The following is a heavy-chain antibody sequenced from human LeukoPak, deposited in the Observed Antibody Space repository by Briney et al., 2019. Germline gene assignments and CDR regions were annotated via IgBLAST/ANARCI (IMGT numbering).Heavy chain of an antibody. J-gene: IGHJ3*01. Sequence: GGSLRLSCAASGLTFSTYDMHWVRQATGEGLEWVSGIGKGGDTYYVGSVKGRFTISRENAKDSLYLQMNSLRSGDTAVYYCARGGYSGFDVWGQGTVVTVSS. CDR2: IGKGGDT. CDR1: GLTFSTYD. D-gene: IGHD5-12*01. CDR3: ARGGYSGFDV. V-gene: IGHV3-13*04.